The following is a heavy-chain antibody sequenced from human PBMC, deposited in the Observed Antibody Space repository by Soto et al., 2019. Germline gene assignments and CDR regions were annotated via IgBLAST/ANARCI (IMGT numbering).Heavy chain of an antibody. J-gene: IGHJ4*02. CDR3: ARDKIPGLFDY. D-gene: IGHD2-21*01. CDR1: GGSFSGYY. CDR2: INHSGST. Sequence: QVQLQQWGAGLLKPSETLSLTSAVYGGSFSGYYWTWIRQPPGTGLEWIGEINHSGSTNYNPSLKSRVTISVDTAKTQFSLKLTSVTAADAAVYYCARDKIPGLFDYWGQGPLVTVSS. V-gene: IGHV4-34*01.